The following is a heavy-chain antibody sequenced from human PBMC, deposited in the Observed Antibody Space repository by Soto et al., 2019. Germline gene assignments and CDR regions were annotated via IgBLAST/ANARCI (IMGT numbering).Heavy chain of an antibody. CDR1: GYTFTNHG. Sequence: QVQLVQSGAEVKKPGASVKVSCKTSGYTFTNHGTNWVRQAPGQGLEWMGWINPYNANVNYAQKLQGRVTMTTDTSTGTAYMDLRSLTSDDPAVDYCARDRGAGIWGDAFDIWGQGTMVTVSS. CDR3: ARDRGAGIWGDAFDI. D-gene: IGHD3-16*01. CDR2: INPYNANV. V-gene: IGHV1-18*04. J-gene: IGHJ3*02.